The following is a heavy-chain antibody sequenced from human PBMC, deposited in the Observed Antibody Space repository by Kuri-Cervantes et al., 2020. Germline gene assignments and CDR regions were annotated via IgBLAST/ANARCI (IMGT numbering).Heavy chain of an antibody. J-gene: IGHJ3*02. V-gene: IGHV4-30-4*08. CDR3: ARDIVVWDDAFDI. Sequence: SCAVYGGSFSGYYWSWIRQPPGKGLEWIGYIYYSGSTYYNPSLKSRVTISVDTSKNQFSLKLSSVTAAGTAVYYCARDIVVWDDAFDIWGQGTMVTVSS. D-gene: IGHD2-2*01. CDR1: GGSFSGYY. CDR2: IYYSGST.